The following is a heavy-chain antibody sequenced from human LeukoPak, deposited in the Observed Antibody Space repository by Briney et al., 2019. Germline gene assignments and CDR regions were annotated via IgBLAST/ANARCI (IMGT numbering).Heavy chain of an antibody. CDR2: ISSSSSYI. CDR1: GFTFSSYS. J-gene: IGHJ4*02. D-gene: IGHD2-2*01. CDR3: ARDVREYCSTSSCPPYYSDY. Sequence: GGSLRLSCAASGFTFSSYSMNWVRQAPGKGLEWVSSISSSSSYIYYADSVKGRFTISRDNARNSLYLQMNSLRVEDTAVYYCARDVREYCSTSSCPPYYSDYWGQGTLVTVSS. V-gene: IGHV3-21*01.